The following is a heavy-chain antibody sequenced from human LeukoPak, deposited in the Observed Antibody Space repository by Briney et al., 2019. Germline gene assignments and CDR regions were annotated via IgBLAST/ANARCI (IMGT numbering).Heavy chain of an antibody. CDR3: ARSNMIGRARAFDI. D-gene: IGHD3-22*01. V-gene: IGHV1-69*13. J-gene: IGHJ3*02. CDR1: GYTFTGYY. Sequence: GASVKVSCKASGYTFTGYYMHWVRQAPGQGLEWMGGIIPIFGTANYAQKFQGRVTITADESTSTAYMELSSLRSEDTAVYYCARSNMIGRARAFDIWGQGTMVTVSS. CDR2: IIPIFGTA.